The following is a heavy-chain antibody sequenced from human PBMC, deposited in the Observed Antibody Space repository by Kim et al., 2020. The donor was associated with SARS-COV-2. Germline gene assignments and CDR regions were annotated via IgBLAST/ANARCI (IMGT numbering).Heavy chain of an antibody. J-gene: IGHJ6*02. D-gene: IGHD6-13*01. CDR1: GGSISSSSYY. CDR3: AREGRFSYSSSWYQNYYGMDV. CDR2: IYYSGST. V-gene: IGHV4-39*07. Sequence: SETLSLTCTVSGGSISSSSYYWGWIRQPPGKGLEWIGSIYYSGSTYYNPSLKSRVTISVDTSKNQFSLKLSSVTAADTAVYYCAREGRFSYSSSWYQNYYGMDVWGQGTTVTVSS.